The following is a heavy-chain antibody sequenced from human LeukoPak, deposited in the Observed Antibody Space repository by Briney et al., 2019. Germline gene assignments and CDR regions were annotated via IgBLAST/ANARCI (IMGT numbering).Heavy chain of an antibody. D-gene: IGHD5-12*01. CDR3: ARDYIAYDPLDY. Sequence: GRSLRLSCAPSGFTFSNYDVNWVRQAPGKGLEWVSSISSSSSYIYYADSVKGRFTISRDNAKNSLYLQMSSLRAEDTAVYYCARDYIAYDPLDYWGQGTLVTVSS. V-gene: IGHV3-21*01. CDR1: GFTFSNYD. J-gene: IGHJ4*02. CDR2: ISSSSSYI.